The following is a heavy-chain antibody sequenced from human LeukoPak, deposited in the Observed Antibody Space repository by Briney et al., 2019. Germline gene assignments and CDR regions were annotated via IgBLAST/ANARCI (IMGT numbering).Heavy chain of an antibody. CDR3: ARAPSGSYYNVVDY. CDR2: ISAYNGNT. CDR1: GYTFTSYG. Sequence: ASVTVSCKASGYTFTSYGISWVRQAPGQGLEWMGWISAYNGNTNYAQKLQGRVTMTTDTSTSTAYMELRSLRSDDTAVYYCARAPSGSYYNVVDYWGQGTLVTVSS. V-gene: IGHV1-18*01. D-gene: IGHD1-26*01. J-gene: IGHJ4*02.